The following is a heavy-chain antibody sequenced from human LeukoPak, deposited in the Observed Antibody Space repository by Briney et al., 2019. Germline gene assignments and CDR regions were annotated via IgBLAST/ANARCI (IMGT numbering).Heavy chain of an antibody. Sequence: SVKVSCKASGGTFSSYAISWVRQAPGQGLEWMGGIIPIFGTANYAQKFQGRVTITADESTSTAYMELSSLRSEDTAVYYCARVGDCSSTSCYYHWFDPWGQGTLVTVSS. CDR2: IIPIFGTA. CDR3: ARVGDCSSTSCYYHWFDP. CDR1: GGTFSSYA. J-gene: IGHJ5*02. D-gene: IGHD2-2*01. V-gene: IGHV1-69*13.